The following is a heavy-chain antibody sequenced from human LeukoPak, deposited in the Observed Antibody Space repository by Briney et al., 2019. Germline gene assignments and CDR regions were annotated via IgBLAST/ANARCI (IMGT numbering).Heavy chain of an antibody. CDR1: GFTFSSYS. J-gene: IGHJ6*03. CDR2: ISSSSSYI. CDR3: ARVEVWFGEVLGMDV. Sequence: PGGSLRLSCAASGFTFSSYSMNWVRQAPGKGLERVPSISSSSSYIYYADSVKGRFTISRDNAKNSLYLQMNSLRAEDTAVYYCARVEVWFGEVLGMDVWGKGTTVTISS. D-gene: IGHD3-10*01. V-gene: IGHV3-21*01.